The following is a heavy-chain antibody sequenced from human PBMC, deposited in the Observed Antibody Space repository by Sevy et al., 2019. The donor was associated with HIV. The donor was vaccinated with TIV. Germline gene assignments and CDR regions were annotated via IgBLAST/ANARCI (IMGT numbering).Heavy chain of an antibody. V-gene: IGHV3-15*01. D-gene: IGHD3-3*01. Sequence: GGSLRLSCAASGFTFSNAWMSWVRQAPGKGLEWVGRIKSKTDGGTTDYAAPVKGRFTISRDDSKNTLYLQMNSLKTEDTAVYYCTTDRTVFWSGSLGFDYWGQGTLVTVSS. CDR2: IKSKTDGGTT. CDR1: GFTFSNAW. CDR3: TTDRTVFWSGSLGFDY. J-gene: IGHJ4*02.